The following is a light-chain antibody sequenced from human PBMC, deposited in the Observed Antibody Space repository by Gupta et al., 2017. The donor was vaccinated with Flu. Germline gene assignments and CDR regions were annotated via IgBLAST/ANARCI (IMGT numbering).Light chain of an antibody. Sequence: EIVMMQSPDSLAVSLGERATLNCTSSRSVLSTYNNVNFLAWFQHKGGQPPRLLIYAASTRDVGVPARFSGGGSRTDFTLTSNSLQAEDVANYYWQQDYSTHTFGQGTRLEMK. J-gene: IGKJ5*01. CDR3: QQDYSTHT. CDR2: AAS. V-gene: IGKV4-1*01. CDR1: RSVLSTYNNVNF.